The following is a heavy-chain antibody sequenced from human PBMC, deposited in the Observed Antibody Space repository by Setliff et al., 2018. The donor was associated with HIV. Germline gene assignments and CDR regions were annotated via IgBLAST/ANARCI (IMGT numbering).Heavy chain of an antibody. CDR2: ISSSGNSI. J-gene: IGHJ3*02. D-gene: IGHD7-27*01. CDR1: EFTFSSYE. V-gene: IGHV3-48*03. Sequence: PGGSLRLSCAASEFTFSSYEMNWVRQAPGKGLEWVSYISSSGNSIFYADSVKGRFTISRDNAQNSLYLQMNSLRAEDTAVYYCARVLGIHDAFDIWGQGTMVTVS. CDR3: ARVLGIHDAFDI.